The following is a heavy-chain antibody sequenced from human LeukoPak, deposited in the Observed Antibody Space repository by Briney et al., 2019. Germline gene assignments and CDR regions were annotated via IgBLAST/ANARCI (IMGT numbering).Heavy chain of an antibody. CDR3: ARYSMRNTDYYYYGMDV. J-gene: IGHJ6*02. D-gene: IGHD2/OR15-2a*01. CDR1: GGTFSSYG. V-gene: IGHV1-69*13. Sequence: SVKVSCKASGGTFSSYGISWVRQAPGQGLEWMGGIIPIFATANYAQKFQGRVTITADESTSTAYMELSSLRSEDTAVYYCARYSMRNTDYYYYGMDVWGQGTTVTVSS. CDR2: IIPIFATA.